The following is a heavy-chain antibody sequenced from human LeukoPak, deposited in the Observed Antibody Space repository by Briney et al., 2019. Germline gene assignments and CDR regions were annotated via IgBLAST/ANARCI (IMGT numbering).Heavy chain of an antibody. CDR3: ARDRRAAAGTYYFDY. J-gene: IGHJ4*02. Sequence: SETLSLTCTVSGGSISNYYWSWIRQPPGKGLEWIGYIYSSGSTNYNPSLKSRVTISVDTSKNQFSLKLSSVTAADTAVYYCARDRRAAAGTYYFDYWGQGTLVTVSS. CDR1: GGSISNYY. V-gene: IGHV4-59*12. D-gene: IGHD6-13*01. CDR2: IYSSGST.